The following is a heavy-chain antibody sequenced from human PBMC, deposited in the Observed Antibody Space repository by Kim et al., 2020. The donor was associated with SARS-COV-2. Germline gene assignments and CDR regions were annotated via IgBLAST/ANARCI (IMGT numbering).Heavy chain of an antibody. D-gene: IGHD4-4*01. CDR3: ATDSPYSTFDF. Sequence: GGSLRLSCAASGFIFRKSWMNWVRQPPGQGLEFVANISPDGSDINYVHSVKGRFTISRDDAKNSLYLQMSSLRAEDTAVYYCATDSPYSTFDFWGQGTLVTVSS. V-gene: IGHV3-7*03. J-gene: IGHJ4*02. CDR1: GFIFRKSW. CDR2: ISPDGSDI.